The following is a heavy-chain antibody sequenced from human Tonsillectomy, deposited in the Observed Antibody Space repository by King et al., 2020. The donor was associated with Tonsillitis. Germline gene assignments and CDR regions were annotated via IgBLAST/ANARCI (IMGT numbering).Heavy chain of an antibody. J-gene: IGHJ6*02. D-gene: IGHD3-3*01. CDR3: ARDPSIFGVVIIHYYYGMDV. CDR1: GFTFSSYW. CDR2: INSDGSST. V-gene: IGHV3-74*01. Sequence: VQLVESGGGLVQPGGSLRLSCAASGFTFSSYWMHWVRQAPGKGLVWVSRINSDGSSTSYADSVKGRFTISRDNAKNTLYRQMNSLRAEDTAVYYCARDPSIFGVVIIHYYYGMDVWGQGTTVTVSS.